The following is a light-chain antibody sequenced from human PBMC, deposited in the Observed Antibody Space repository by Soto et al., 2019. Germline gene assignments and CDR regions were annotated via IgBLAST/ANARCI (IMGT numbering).Light chain of an antibody. V-gene: IGLV1-44*01. CDR1: SSNIGSKT. Sequence: QSVLTQPPSASGTPGQRVTISCSGSSSNIGSKTVNWYQQLPGTAPKLLIYSNNQRPSGVPDRFSGSKSGTSASLAISGLQSEDEADYYYAAWDDSLNGWVFGGGTKLTVL. J-gene: IGLJ3*02. CDR3: AAWDDSLNGWV. CDR2: SNN.